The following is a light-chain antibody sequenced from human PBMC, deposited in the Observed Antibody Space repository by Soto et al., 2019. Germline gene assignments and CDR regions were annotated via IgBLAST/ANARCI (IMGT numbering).Light chain of an antibody. J-gene: IGKJ2*01. CDR1: QSVSSN. CDR3: QQYFNWPPYT. CDR2: GAS. V-gene: IGKV3-15*01. Sequence: EIVMTQSPATLSLSPGERATLSCRASQSVSSNLAWYQQKPGQAPRLLIYGASTRATGITDRFSGSGSGTEFTLTISSLQSEDFAVYYCQQYFNWPPYTFGQGTKLEI.